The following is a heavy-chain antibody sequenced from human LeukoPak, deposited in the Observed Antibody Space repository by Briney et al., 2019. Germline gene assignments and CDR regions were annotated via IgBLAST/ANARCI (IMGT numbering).Heavy chain of an antibody. J-gene: IGHJ4*02. CDR3: AKDLYDSSGSRYDY. Sequence: GGSLRLSCAASGFTFSNYAMSWVRQAPGKGLEWVSAMSAGGSSTWYADSVKGRLTISRDNSKNTLFLQMNSLRAEGTAVYYCAKDLYDSSGSRYDYWGQGTLVTVSS. D-gene: IGHD3-22*01. CDR1: GFTFSNYA. CDR2: MSAGGSST. V-gene: IGHV3-23*01.